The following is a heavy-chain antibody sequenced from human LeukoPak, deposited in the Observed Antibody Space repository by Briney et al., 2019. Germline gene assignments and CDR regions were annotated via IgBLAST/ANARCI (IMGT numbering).Heavy chain of an antibody. J-gene: IGHJ4*02. CDR3: ARSSGTGTFSY. D-gene: IGHD6-25*01. CDR2: VYYGRSP. CDR1: GDSISRNTYY. V-gene: IGHV4-39*02. Sequence: SETLSLTCTVSGDSISRNTYYWAWIRQPPGKGLEWIGSVYYGRSPYYNPSLESLATKSVDTSKNHFSLKMSSVTAADTAGYYCARSSGTGTFSYWGQGTLVTVSS.